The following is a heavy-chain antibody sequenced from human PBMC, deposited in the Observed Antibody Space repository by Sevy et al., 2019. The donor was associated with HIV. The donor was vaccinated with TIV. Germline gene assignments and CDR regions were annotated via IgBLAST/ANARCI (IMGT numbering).Heavy chain of an antibody. V-gene: IGHV3-48*02. J-gene: IGHJ3*02. CDR3: AREGSRRGGSYYVFWSGYLGDAFDI. CDR2: ISSSSSTI. CDR1: GFTFSSYS. D-gene: IGHD3-3*01. Sequence: GGSLRLSCAASGFTFSSYSMNWVRQAPGKGLEWVSYISSSSSTIYYADSVKGRFTISRDNAKNSLYLQMNSLRDEDTAVYYCAREGSRRGGSYYVFWSGYLGDAFDIWGQGTMVTVSS.